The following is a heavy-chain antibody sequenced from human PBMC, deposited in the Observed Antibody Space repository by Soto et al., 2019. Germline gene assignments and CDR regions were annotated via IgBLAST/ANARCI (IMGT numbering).Heavy chain of an antibody. Sequence: SETLSLTCTVSGGSISSYYWSWIRQPPGKGLEWIGYSYYSGSTNYNPSLKSRVTISVDTSKNQFSLKLSSVTAADTAVYYCARDRGIAARYYYYGMDVWGQGTTVTVSS. CDR1: GGSISSYY. D-gene: IGHD6-6*01. J-gene: IGHJ6*02. CDR3: ARDRGIAARYYYYGMDV. V-gene: IGHV4-59*01. CDR2: SYYSGST.